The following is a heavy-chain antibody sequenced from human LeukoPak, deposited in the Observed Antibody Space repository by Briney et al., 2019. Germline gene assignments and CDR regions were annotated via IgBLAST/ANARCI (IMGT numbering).Heavy chain of an antibody. CDR1: GFTFSGYN. Sequence: GGSLRLSCAASGFTFSGYNMNWVRQAPGKGRDWVASISSSSSYIYYADSVKGQFTISRDNAKNSLYLQMNSLRAEDTAVYYCASSSEIDYDFWNGYPLGYWGQGTLATVSS. CDR2: ISSSSSYI. J-gene: IGHJ4*02. D-gene: IGHD3-3*01. CDR3: ASSSEIDYDFWNGYPLGY. V-gene: IGHV3-21*01.